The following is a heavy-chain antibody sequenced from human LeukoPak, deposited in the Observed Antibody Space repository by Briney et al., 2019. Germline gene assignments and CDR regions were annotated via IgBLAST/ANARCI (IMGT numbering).Heavy chain of an antibody. J-gene: IGHJ6*03. CDR1: GVSFSGDY. Sequence: PSGTLSLSCALYGVSFSGDYWSWIRQPPGKGLKWMGEINHSGSTTYNPSLKSRVTISVDTSKNHFSLKLSSVTAADTAVYYCARGGRNGYSYGYYYYYMDVWGKGTTVTVSS. CDR3: ARGGRNGYSYGYYYYYMDV. V-gene: IGHV4-34*01. CDR2: INHSGST. D-gene: IGHD5-18*01.